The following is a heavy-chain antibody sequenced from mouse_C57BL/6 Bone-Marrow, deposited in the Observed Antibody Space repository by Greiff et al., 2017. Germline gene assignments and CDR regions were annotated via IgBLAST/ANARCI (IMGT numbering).Heavy chain of an antibody. J-gene: IGHJ2*01. V-gene: IGHV1-82*01. Sequence: VQLQQSGPELVKPGASVKISCKASGYAFSSSWMNWVKQRPGKGLEWIGRIYPGDGDTNYNGKFKGKATLTADKSSSTAYMQLSSPTSEDSAVYFCARENYYGSKGYWGQGTTLTVSS. CDR1: GYAFSSSW. CDR2: IYPGDGDT. CDR3: ARENYYGSKGY. D-gene: IGHD1-1*01.